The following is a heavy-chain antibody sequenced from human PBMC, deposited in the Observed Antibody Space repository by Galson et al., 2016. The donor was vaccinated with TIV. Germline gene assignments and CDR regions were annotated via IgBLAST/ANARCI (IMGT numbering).Heavy chain of an antibody. CDR2: ISYDGSNK. J-gene: IGHJ5*02. D-gene: IGHD6-13*01. CDR1: GFTFSNYA. CDR3: LRGLGRAIAAAGFRWLDA. Sequence: SLRLSCAASGFTFSNYAMYWVRQAPGKGLEWVAVISYDGSNKYYADSVKGRVTISRDNSKNTLYLQMNTLRSEDTAVYYCLRGLGRAIAAAGFRWLDAWGQGTQVMVSS. V-gene: IGHV3-30*04.